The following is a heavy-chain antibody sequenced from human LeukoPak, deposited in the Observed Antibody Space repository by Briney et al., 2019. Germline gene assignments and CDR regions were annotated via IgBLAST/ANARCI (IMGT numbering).Heavy chain of an antibody. Sequence: GGSLRLSCAASGFTFSSYWMSWVRQAPGKGLEWVANIKQDGSEKYYVDSVKGRFTISRDNAKNSLYLQMNSLRAEDTAVYYCARAGVVGSGGSYINYYYYYMDVWGKGTTVTISS. CDR2: IKQDGSEK. J-gene: IGHJ6*03. CDR3: ARAGVVGSGGSYINYYYYYMDV. D-gene: IGHD2-15*01. V-gene: IGHV3-7*03. CDR1: GFTFSSYW.